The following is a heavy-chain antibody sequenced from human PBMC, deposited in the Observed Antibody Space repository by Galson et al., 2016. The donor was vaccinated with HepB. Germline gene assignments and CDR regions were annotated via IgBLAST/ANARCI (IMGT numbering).Heavy chain of an antibody. D-gene: IGHD5/OR15-5a*01. CDR1: GFTFPYYW. Sequence: SLRLSCAASGFTFPYYWMSWVRQAPGKGLEWVANIHQDGSVKYYVDSVKGRFTLSRDNAKNSLYLQMNSLSAEDTAVYYCARLVFDDYHGLGRAFDIWGQGTTVTVSS. CDR2: IHQDGSVK. J-gene: IGHJ3*02. CDR3: ARLVFDDYHGLGRAFDI. V-gene: IGHV3-7*02.